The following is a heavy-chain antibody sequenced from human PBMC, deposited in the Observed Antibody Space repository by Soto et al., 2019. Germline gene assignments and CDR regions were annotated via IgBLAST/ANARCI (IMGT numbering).Heavy chain of an antibody. Sequence: QVQLGESGGGVVQPGRSLRLSCAASGFTFSSYGMHWVRRAPGKGLDWVAVIFNDGSGKHYTDSVKGRFTISRDNSKNTLFLKMDSLTTEHTAVYYCAKDPSLGLHQDYGMDVWGQGATVTVSS. CDR3: AKDPSLGLHQDYGMDV. CDR1: GFTFSSYG. D-gene: IGHD5-12*01. V-gene: IGHV3-30*18. CDR2: IFNDGSGK. J-gene: IGHJ6*02.